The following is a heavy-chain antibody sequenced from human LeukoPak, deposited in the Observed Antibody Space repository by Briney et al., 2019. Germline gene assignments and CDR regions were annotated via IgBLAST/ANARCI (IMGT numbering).Heavy chain of an antibody. CDR3: AKDPSGDYYFDY. Sequence: PGGSLRLSCAASGFTFSSYGMHWVRQAPGKGLEWVAVISYDGSNKYYADSVKGRFTISRDNSKNTLYLQMNSLRAEDTAVYYCAKDPSGDYYFDYRGQGTLVTVSS. CDR1: GFTFSSYG. J-gene: IGHJ4*02. D-gene: IGHD4-17*01. V-gene: IGHV3-30*18. CDR2: ISYDGSNK.